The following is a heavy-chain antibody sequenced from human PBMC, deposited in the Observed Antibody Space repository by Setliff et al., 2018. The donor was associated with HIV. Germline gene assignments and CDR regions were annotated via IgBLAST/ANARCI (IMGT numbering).Heavy chain of an antibody. Sequence: GESLTLSCKGSGYSFTSYWIGWVRQMPGKGLEWMGIIYPGDSDTRYSPPFQGQVTISADKSISTAYLQRSSLKASDTAMYYCARSYGDYDYFDYWGQGTLVTVSS. CDR3: ARSYGDYDYFDY. CDR1: GYSFTSYW. J-gene: IGHJ4*02. CDR2: IYPGDSDT. V-gene: IGHV5-51*01. D-gene: IGHD4-17*01.